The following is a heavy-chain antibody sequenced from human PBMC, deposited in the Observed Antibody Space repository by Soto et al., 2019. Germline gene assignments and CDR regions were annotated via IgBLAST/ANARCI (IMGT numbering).Heavy chain of an antibody. CDR1: GYTFTGYY. Sequence: ASVKVSCKASGYTFTGYYMHWVRQAPGQGLEWMGWINPNSGGTNYAQKFQGWVTMTRDTSISTAYMELSRLRSDDTAVYYCARSYYYDSRLDYWGQGTLVTVSS. V-gene: IGHV1-2*04. D-gene: IGHD3-22*01. J-gene: IGHJ4*02. CDR2: INPNSGGT. CDR3: ARSYYYDSRLDY.